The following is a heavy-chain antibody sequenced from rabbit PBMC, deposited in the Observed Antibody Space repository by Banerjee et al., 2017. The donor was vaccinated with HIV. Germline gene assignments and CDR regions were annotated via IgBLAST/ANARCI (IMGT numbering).Heavy chain of an antibody. Sequence: QSLEESGGDLVKPEGSLTLTCTASGFSFSSGHYMCWVRQAPGKGLEWIACIYGGSGGSTYYASWAKGRFTISKTSSTTVTLQMTSLTAADTATYFCARNSGTSTNLWGPGTLVTVS. CDR2: IYGGSGGST. J-gene: IGHJ4*01. D-gene: IGHD1-1*01. CDR3: ARNSGTSTNL. CDR1: GFSFSSGHY. V-gene: IGHV1S40*01.